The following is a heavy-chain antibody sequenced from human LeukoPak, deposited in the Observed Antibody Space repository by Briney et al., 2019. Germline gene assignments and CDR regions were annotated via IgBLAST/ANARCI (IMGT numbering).Heavy chain of an antibody. CDR1: GFIFGSYE. D-gene: IGHD4-17*01. J-gene: IGHJ4*02. CDR2: ISSSGTTI. CDR3: AKEENGDYVDRFNAMDY. Sequence: PGGSLRLSCAASGFIFGSYELNWVRQAPGKGLEWVSYISSSGTTIHYADSVKGRFTISRDNAKNSLYLQMNRLRAEDTAVYYCAKEENGDYVDRFNAMDYWGQGTLVTVSS. V-gene: IGHV3-48*03.